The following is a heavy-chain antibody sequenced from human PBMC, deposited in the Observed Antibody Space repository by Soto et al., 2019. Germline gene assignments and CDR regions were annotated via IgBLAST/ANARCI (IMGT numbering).Heavy chain of an antibody. J-gene: IGHJ4*02. CDR2: ISSSSSTI. V-gene: IGHV3-48*02. CDR1: GFTFSSYS. Sequence: GESLKISCAASGFTFSSYSMNWVRQAPGKGLEWVSYISSSSSTIYYADSVKGRFTISRDNAKNSLFLQMNSLGDEETAVYYCARASRVINPMDAEFDYWGQGTLVTVSS. D-gene: IGHD3-22*01. CDR3: ARASRVINPMDAEFDY.